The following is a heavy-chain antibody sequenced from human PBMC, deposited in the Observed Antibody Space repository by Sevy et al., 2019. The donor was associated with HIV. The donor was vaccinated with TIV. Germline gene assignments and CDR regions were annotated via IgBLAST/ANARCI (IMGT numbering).Heavy chain of an antibody. V-gene: IGHV1-24*01. Sequence: ASVKVSCKVSGYTLTQLSMNWVRQAPGKGLEWMGSFDPEDGETIYAQKFQGRVTMTQDRSTDTAYMDLSSLRSEDTAVYYCATTKHYYESSGYPFDYWGQGTLVTVSS. D-gene: IGHD3-22*01. J-gene: IGHJ4*02. CDR3: ATTKHYYESSGYPFDY. CDR1: GYTLTQLS. CDR2: FDPEDGET.